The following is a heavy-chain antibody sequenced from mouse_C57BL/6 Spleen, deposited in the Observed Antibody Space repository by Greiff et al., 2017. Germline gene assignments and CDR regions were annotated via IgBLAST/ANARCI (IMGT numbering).Heavy chain of an antibody. CDR3: ATEAQATLYYFDY. CDR2: IHPNSGST. D-gene: IGHD3-2*02. V-gene: IGHV1-64*01. CDR1: GYTFTSYW. Sequence: QVQLKQPGAELVKPGASVKLSCKASGYTFTSYWMHWVKQRPGQGLEWIGMIHPNSGSTNYNEKFKSKATLTVDKSSSTAYMQLSSLTSEDSAVYYCATEAQATLYYFDYWGQGTTLTVSS. J-gene: IGHJ2*01.